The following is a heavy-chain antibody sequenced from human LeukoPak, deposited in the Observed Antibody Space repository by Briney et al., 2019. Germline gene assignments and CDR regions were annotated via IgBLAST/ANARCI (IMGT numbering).Heavy chain of an antibody. D-gene: IGHD1-1*01. CDR2: ISPADSDT. V-gene: IGHV5-51*01. CDR3: ARQAALAGPGIDH. Sequence: GESLKISCQVSGYNFATYWIGWVRQMPGKGLEWMGIISPADSDTRYSPSFQGQVTISADKSINTAYLQWSSLRPSDTPIYYCARQAALAGPGIDHWGQGTLVTVPP. CDR1: GYNFATYW. J-gene: IGHJ4*02.